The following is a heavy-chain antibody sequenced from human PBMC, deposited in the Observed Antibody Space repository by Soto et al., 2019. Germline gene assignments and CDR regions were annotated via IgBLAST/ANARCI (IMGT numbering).Heavy chain of an antibody. CDR1: GYTFTSYY. J-gene: IGHJ4*02. V-gene: IGHV1-46*03. CDR2: INPSGGST. CDR3: ARIAVAGRSGFDY. D-gene: IGHD6-19*01. Sequence: QVQLVQSGAEVKKPGASVKVSCKASGYTFTSYYMHWVRQAPGQGLEWMGIINPSGGSTSYAQKFGARATKTRDRPRSTVYMELSSLRSEDRPVYYCARIAVAGRSGFDYGGQGTLVTVSS.